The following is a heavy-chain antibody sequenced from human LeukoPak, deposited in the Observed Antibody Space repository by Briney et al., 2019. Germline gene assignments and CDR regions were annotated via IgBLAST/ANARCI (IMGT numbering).Heavy chain of an antibody. CDR2: INNDGSDA. CDR1: GFTFNNYW. Sequence: GGSLRLSCATSGFTFNNYWMHWVRQAPGKGLVWVSHINNDGSDASYADAVKGRFTVSRDNAKNTLYLQMNSLRVEDTAVYYCVRGEGWYCNSTDCFTYWFDPWGQGTLVTVSS. CDR3: VRGEGWYCNSTDCFTYWFDP. V-gene: IGHV3-74*01. D-gene: IGHD2/OR15-2a*01. J-gene: IGHJ5*02.